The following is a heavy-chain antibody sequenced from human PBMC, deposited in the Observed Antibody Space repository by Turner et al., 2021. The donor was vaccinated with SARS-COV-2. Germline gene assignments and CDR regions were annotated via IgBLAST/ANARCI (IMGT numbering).Heavy chain of an antibody. J-gene: IGHJ5*02. CDR1: GYSFTSYW. Sequence: EVQLVQSGAAVQKPGASLRISCKGSGYSFTSYWISWVRQMPGKGLEWMGRIDPSDSYTNYSPSFQGHVTISADKSISTAYLQWSSLKASDTAMYYCARHFPGGWAVNLWGQGTLVTVSS. CDR2: IDPSDSYT. CDR3: ARHFPGGWAVNL. V-gene: IGHV5-10-1*01. D-gene: IGHD3-16*01.